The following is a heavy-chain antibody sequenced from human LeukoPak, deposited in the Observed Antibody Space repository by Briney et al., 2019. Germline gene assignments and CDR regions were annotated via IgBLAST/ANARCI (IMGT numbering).Heavy chain of an antibody. J-gene: IGHJ4*02. CDR2: IIPIFGTA. D-gene: IGHD4-17*01. V-gene: IGHV1-69*13. CDR3: ASNGDYLDLFDY. Sequence: SVKVSCKASGGTFSSYAFSWVRQAPGQGLEWMGGIIPIFGTANYAQKFQGRVTITADESTSTAYMELSSLRSEDTAVYYCASNGDYLDLFDYWGQGILVTVSS. CDR1: GGTFSSYA.